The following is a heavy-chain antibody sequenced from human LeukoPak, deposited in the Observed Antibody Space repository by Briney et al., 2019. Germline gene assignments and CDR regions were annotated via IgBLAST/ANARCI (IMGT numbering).Heavy chain of an antibody. V-gene: IGHV3-33*04. D-gene: IGHD3-10*01. CDR2: IWYEDTNR. Sequence: GGSLRLSCAASGFRLNFYGMHWVRQAPGKGLEWVAVIWYEDTNRFYADSVKGRFTISRDDSENTVDLQIDGLRADDTAVYYCARDGSGGGWKFLDHWGQGTRVTVSS. CDR3: ARDGSGGGWKFLDH. CDR1: GFRLNFYG. J-gene: IGHJ4*02.